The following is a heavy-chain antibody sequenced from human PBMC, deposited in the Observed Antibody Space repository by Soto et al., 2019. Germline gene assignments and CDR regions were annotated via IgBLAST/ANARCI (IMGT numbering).Heavy chain of an antibody. J-gene: IGHJ4*02. CDR1: GFTVGSSY. V-gene: IGHV3-66*01. D-gene: IGHD5-12*01. CDR3: ASPNDGGYPWYYDY. Sequence: GGSLRLSCAASGFTVGSSYMTWVRQAPGKGLEWVSVIYSSGSTYYADSVKGRFTISRDKSKNTLYLQMNSLRAEDTAVYYCASPNDGGYPWYYDYWGQGTLVTVSS. CDR2: IYSSGST.